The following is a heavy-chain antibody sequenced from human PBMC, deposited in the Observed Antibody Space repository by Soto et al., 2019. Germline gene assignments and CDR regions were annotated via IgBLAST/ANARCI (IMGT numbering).Heavy chain of an antibody. Sequence: EVQLVESGGGLVQPGGSRRLSCAASGFTFSIYWMSWVRQAPGKGLEWVANIKQDGSEKYYVDSGKGRVTISRDNAKNSLYLQMNSLRAEDTAVYYCSRLGYCSSTSCYYGWFDPWGQGTLVTVSS. D-gene: IGHD2-2*01. CDR2: IKQDGSEK. CDR3: SRLGYCSSTSCYYGWFDP. J-gene: IGHJ5*02. CDR1: GFTFSIYW. V-gene: IGHV3-7*03.